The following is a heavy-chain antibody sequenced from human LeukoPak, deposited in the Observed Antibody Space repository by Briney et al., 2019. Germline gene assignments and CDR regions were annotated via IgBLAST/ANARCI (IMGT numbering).Heavy chain of an antibody. D-gene: IGHD6-19*01. V-gene: IGHV3-23*01. Sequence: PGGSLRLSCAASGFTFSSYAMSWVRQAPGKGLEWVSAISGSGGSTYYADSVKGRFTISRDNSKNTLYLQMNSLRAEDTAVYYCAKEGQWLVQSYYFDYWAREPWSPSPQ. CDR2: ISGSGGST. J-gene: IGHJ4*02. CDR1: GFTFSSYA. CDR3: AKEGQWLVQSYYFDY.